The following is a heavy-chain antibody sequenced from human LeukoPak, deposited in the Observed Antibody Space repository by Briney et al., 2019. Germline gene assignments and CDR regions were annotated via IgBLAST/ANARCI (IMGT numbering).Heavy chain of an antibody. D-gene: IGHD3-22*01. CDR1: GGTFISYA. J-gene: IGHJ4*02. CDR2: IIPIFATA. Sequence: ASVKVSCKASGGTFISYAISWVRQAPGQGLEWMGGIIPIFATANYAQKFQGKVTITADESTSTAYMELSSLRSEDTAIYYCARGWDYDSGGRPTAYVYWGQGTLVSVSS. CDR3: ARGWDYDSGGRPTAYVY. V-gene: IGHV1-69*13.